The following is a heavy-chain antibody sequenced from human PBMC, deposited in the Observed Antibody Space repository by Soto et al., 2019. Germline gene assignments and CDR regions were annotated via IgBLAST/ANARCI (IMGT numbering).Heavy chain of an antibody. D-gene: IGHD2-15*01. CDR2: INHSGST. V-gene: IGHV4-34*01. Sequence: SSETLSLTCAVYGGSFSGYYWSWIRQPPGKGLEWIGEINHSGSTNYNPSLKSRVTISVDTSKNQFSLKLSSVTAADTAVYYCARLRKTGYCSGGSCYGPGAFDIWGQGTMVTVSS. CDR1: GGSFSGYY. J-gene: IGHJ3*02. CDR3: ARLRKTGYCSGGSCYGPGAFDI.